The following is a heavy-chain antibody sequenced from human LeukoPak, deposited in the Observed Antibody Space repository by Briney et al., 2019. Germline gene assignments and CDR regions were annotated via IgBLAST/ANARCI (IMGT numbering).Heavy chain of an antibody. CDR2: ISSSSSTI. J-gene: IGHJ3*02. CDR3: ARDGSKYGDYGVDAFDI. V-gene: IGHV3-48*04. D-gene: IGHD4-17*01. Sequence: GGSLRLSCAASGFTFSSYSMNWVRQAPGKGLEWISYISSSSSTIYYADSVKGRFTISRDNAKNSLYLQMNSLRAEDTAVYYCARDGSKYGDYGVDAFDIWGQGTMVTVSS. CDR1: GFTFSSYS.